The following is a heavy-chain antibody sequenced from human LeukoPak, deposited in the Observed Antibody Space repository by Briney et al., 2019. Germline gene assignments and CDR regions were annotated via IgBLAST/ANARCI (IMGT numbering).Heavy chain of an antibody. V-gene: IGHV4-59*08. J-gene: IGHJ5*02. D-gene: IGHD3-16*01. Sequence: SETLSLTCAVYGGSFSDYYWSWIRQPPGKGLEWIAYIFHTGDSNQNPSLKGRVSVSLDIPKNELSLKLSSVSAADTAVYYCARHAFASPLDTWGQGTVVIVSS. CDR3: ARHAFASPLDT. CDR2: IFHTGDS. CDR1: GGSFSDYY.